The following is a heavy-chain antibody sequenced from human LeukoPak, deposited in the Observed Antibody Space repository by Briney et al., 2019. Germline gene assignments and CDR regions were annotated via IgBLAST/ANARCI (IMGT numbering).Heavy chain of an antibody. J-gene: IGHJ4*02. Sequence: GGSLRLSCAASGFTFSSYAMSWVRQAPGKGLEWVSAISGSGGSTYYADSVKGRFTISRDNSKNTLYLQMNSLRAEDTAIYYCASTFPYCGGGSCALGGQGTLATVSS. CDR2: ISGSGGST. CDR1: GFTFSSYA. CDR3: ASTFPYCGGGSCAL. D-gene: IGHD2-15*01. V-gene: IGHV3-23*01.